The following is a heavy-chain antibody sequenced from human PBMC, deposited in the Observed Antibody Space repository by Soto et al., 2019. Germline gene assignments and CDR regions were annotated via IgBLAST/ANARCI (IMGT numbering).Heavy chain of an antibody. CDR1: GGSISSSSYY. CDR2: IYYSGST. CDR3: ARVSGIYYYGMDV. D-gene: IGHD3-10*01. J-gene: IGHJ6*02. Sequence: SETLSLTCTVSGGSISSSSYYWGWIRQPPGKGLEWIGYIYYSGSTYYNPSLKSRVTTSVDTSKNQFSLKLSSVTAADTAVYYCARVSGIYYYGMDVWGQGTTVTVSS. V-gene: IGHV4-39*07.